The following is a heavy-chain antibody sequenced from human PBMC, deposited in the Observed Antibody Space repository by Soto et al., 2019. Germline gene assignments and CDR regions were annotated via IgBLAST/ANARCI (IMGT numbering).Heavy chain of an antibody. D-gene: IGHD3-16*01. CDR3: ARSWVTGKGGIDV. V-gene: IGHV1-18*01. CDR1: GYTFTSYD. J-gene: IGHJ6*02. Sequence: GASVKVSCNASGYTFTSYDLSWVRQAPGQGLEWMGWINGYTGNTNYAQKFQGRVTMTTDTSTNTAYLDLWTLISDDTAVYYCARSWVTGKGGIDVWGQGTTVTVSS. CDR2: INGYTGNT.